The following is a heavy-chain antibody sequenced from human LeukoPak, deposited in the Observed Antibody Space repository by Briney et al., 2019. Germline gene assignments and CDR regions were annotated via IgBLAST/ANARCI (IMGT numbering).Heavy chain of an antibody. V-gene: IGHV5-51*01. CDR2: IHPRDSDT. J-gene: IGHJ3*02. CDR1: GYNFTTYW. Sequence: GESLTLSCKGSGYNFTTYWIGWVRQMPGKGLEWMGIIHPRDSDTRYSPSFQGQVTISADKSISTAYLQWSSLKASDTAMYYCARPGFWGSGSYAFDIWGQGTMVTVSS. D-gene: IGHD3-10*01. CDR3: ARPGFWGSGSYAFDI.